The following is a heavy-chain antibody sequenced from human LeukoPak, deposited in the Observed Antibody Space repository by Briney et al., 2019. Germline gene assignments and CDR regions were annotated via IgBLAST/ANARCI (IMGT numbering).Heavy chain of an antibody. D-gene: IGHD3-10*01. J-gene: IGHJ3*02. CDR2: IDSSASVI. CDR1: GFTFSTYE. Sequence: GGSLRLSCAASGFTFSTYEMSWVRQAPGKGLEWVAYIDSSASVIKYAGSLQGRFTVSRDNAKKSLYLQLNSLRAEDTAIYYCAREITDTPDAFDIWGQGTRVTVSS. CDR3: AREITDTPDAFDI. V-gene: IGHV3-48*03.